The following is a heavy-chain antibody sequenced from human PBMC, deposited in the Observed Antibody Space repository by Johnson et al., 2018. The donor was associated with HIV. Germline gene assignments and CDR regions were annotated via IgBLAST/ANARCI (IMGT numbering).Heavy chain of an antibody. D-gene: IGHD1-7*01. V-gene: IGHV3-30*04. J-gene: IGHJ3*02. CDR1: GFTFSSYV. CDR3: AKWGTITGTTGVFDI. Sequence: QVQLVESGGGVVQPGRSLRLSCAASGFTFSSYVMHWVRQAPGKGLEWVAVISHDGSKKYYADSVKGRFTISRDNSKNTLYLQMNSLRAEDTAVYYCAKWGTITGTTGVFDIWGQGTMVTVSS. CDR2: ISHDGSKK.